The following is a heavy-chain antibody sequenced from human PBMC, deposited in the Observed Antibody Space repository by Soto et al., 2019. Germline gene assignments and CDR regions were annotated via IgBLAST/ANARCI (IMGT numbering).Heavy chain of an antibody. CDR3: ARGTVRDHDFGDH. CDR1: GFTFSSYW. CDR2: ISSDGSST. V-gene: IGHV3-74*01. Sequence: EVQLVESGGDLVQPGGSLRLSCVASGFTFSSYWMHWVRQVPGKGLVWVSRISSDGSSTSYADSVRGLFIISRDNAKNTLYLQVNSLRVDDTAVYYCARGTVRDHDFGDHWGQGTLVAVSS. D-gene: IGHD4-17*01. J-gene: IGHJ4*02.